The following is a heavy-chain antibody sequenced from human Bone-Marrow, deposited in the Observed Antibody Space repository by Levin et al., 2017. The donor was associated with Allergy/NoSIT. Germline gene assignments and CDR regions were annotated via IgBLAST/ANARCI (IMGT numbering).Heavy chain of an antibody. CDR3: ARNSRNHYFYGLDV. J-gene: IGHJ6*02. Sequence: SQTLSLTCAVSGGSMNTYYWSWIRHSPEKGLEWIAQIYYTGTTEYNPSLRSRLSVSVDTSRNQFSLQLTSVSAADMAVYYCARNSRNHYFYGLDVWGQGTTVIVSS. CDR2: IYYTGTT. V-gene: IGHV4-59*01. D-gene: IGHD6-13*01. CDR1: GGSMNTYY.